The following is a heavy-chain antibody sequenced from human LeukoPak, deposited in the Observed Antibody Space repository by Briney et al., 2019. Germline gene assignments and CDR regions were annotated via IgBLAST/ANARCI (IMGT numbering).Heavy chain of an antibody. V-gene: IGHV4-39*01. CDR2: IYYSGST. Sequence: KPSETLSLTCTVSGGSISSSSYYWGWIRQPPGKGLEWIGSIYYSGSTYYNPSLKSRVTISVDTSKNQFSLKLSSVTAADTAMYYCARQVRSSWYSDYWGQGTLVTVSS. J-gene: IGHJ4*02. CDR1: GGSISSSSYY. CDR3: ARQVRSSWYSDY. D-gene: IGHD6-13*01.